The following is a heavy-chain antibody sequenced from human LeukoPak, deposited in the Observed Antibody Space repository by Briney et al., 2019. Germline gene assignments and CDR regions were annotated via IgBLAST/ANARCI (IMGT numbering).Heavy chain of an antibody. Sequence: SETPSLTCTVSGGSISSYYWSWIRQPPGKGLEWIGYIYYSGSTNYNPSLKSRVTISVDTSKNQFSLKLSSVTAADTAVYYCARGTIFGVVSLWGQGTLVTVSS. J-gene: IGHJ4*02. CDR1: GGSISSYY. V-gene: IGHV4-59*01. CDR3: ARGTIFGVVSL. CDR2: IYYSGST. D-gene: IGHD3-3*01.